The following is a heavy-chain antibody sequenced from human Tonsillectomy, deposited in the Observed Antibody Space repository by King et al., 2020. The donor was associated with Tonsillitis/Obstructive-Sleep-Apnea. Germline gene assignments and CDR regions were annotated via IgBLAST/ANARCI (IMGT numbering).Heavy chain of an antibody. CDR1: GGSVSSGSYY. CDR3: ARGLGGTGYYMDV. Sequence: VQLQESGPGLVKPSETLSLTCTVSGGSVSSGSYYWSWIRQPPGKGLEWIGYIYYSGSTNYNPSLKSRVTISVDTSKNQFSLKLSSVTAADTAVYYCARGLGGTGYYMDVWGKGTTVTVSS. D-gene: IGHD3-16*01. J-gene: IGHJ6*03. CDR2: IYYSGST. V-gene: IGHV4-61*01.